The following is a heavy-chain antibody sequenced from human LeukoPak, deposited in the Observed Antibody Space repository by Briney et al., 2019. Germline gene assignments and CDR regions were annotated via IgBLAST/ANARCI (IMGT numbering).Heavy chain of an antibody. CDR2: ISSSSSYI. Sequence: PGGSLRLSCAASGFTFSSYSMNWVRQAPGKGLEWVSSISSSSSYIYYADSVKGRFTISRDNAKNSLYLQMNSLRAEDTAVYYCARVEREPTLTIDYWGQGTLVTVSS. CDR1: GFTFSSYS. D-gene: IGHD4-17*01. CDR3: ARVEREPTLTIDY. V-gene: IGHV3-21*01. J-gene: IGHJ4*02.